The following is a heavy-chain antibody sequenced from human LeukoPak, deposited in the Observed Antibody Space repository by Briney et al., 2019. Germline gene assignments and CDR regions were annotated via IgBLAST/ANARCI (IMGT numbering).Heavy chain of an antibody. Sequence: PSETLSLTCTVSGGSISSSSYYWGWIRQPPGKGLEWIGSIYYSGSTYYNPSLKSRVTISVDTSKNQFSLKLSSVTAADTAVYYCAKGYNKAGWFDPWGQGTLVTVSS. CDR2: IYYSGST. CDR3: AKGYNKAGWFDP. J-gene: IGHJ5*02. CDR1: GGSISSSSYY. D-gene: IGHD5-24*01. V-gene: IGHV4-39*07.